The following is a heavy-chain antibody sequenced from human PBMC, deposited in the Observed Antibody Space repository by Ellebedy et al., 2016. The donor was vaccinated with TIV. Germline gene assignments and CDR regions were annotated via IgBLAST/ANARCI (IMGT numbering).Heavy chain of an antibody. CDR3: ATLYGDQSFYY. J-gene: IGHJ4*02. V-gene: IGHV1-2*02. D-gene: IGHD4-17*01. Sequence: ASVKVSCXASGYTFTGYCMHWVRQAPGQGLEWMGWINPNSGGTNYAQKFQGRVTMTRDTSISTAYMELSSLRSEDTAVYYCATLYGDQSFYYWGQGTLVTVSS. CDR2: INPNSGGT. CDR1: GYTFTGYC.